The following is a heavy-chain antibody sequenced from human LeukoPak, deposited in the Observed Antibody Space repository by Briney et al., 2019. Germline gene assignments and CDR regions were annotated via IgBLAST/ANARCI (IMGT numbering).Heavy chain of an antibody. D-gene: IGHD4-17*01. J-gene: IGHJ5*02. V-gene: IGHV1-18*04. CDR1: GYTFTSYG. CDR3: ARDRGDYGVSWFDP. Sequence: ASVKVSCKASGYTFTSYGISWVRQAPGQGPEWMGWISAYNGNTNYAQKLQGRVTMTTDTSTSTAYMELRSLRSDDTAVYCCARDRGDYGVSWFDPWGQGTLVTVSS. CDR2: ISAYNGNT.